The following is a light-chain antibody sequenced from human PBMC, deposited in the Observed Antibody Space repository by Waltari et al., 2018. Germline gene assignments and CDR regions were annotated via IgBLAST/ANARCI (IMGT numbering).Light chain of an antibody. CDR1: SPDVGDYNY. Sequence: QSALTQPASVSGSPGQSITISCPGASPDVGDYNYVSWYQQIPGKAPKVIIYDVTKRPSGVSNRFSGPKSGNSASLSISGLQAEDEAHYYCCSYAGRSTWVFGGGTKVTVL. J-gene: IGLJ3*02. CDR3: CSYAGRSTWV. V-gene: IGLV2-14*03. CDR2: DVT.